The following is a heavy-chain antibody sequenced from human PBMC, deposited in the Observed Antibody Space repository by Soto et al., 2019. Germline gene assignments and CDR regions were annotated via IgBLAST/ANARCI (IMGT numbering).Heavy chain of an antibody. D-gene: IGHD3-16*01. V-gene: IGHV4-39*02. Sequence: QLQLQESGPGLVRPSETLSLTCAVSGDYIGSSAYFWGWTRQSPGKGLEWIASIGPGGNSNYNPSLKSRVPISADASQNHFSPTVTSVPAGDQAINYWARHLGPKGGIDWGKGLLVTVSS. J-gene: IGHJ4*02. CDR3: ARHLGPKGGID. CDR1: GDYIGSSAYF. CDR2: IGPGGNS.